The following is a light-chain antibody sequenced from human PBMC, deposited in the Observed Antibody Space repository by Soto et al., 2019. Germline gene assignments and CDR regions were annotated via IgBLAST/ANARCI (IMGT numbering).Light chain of an antibody. J-gene: IGKJ1*01. CDR3: QQYGGSAT. CDR1: QSVSSSY. V-gene: IGKV3-20*01. CDR2: GAS. Sequence: DIVLTQSPGTLSVSPGERATLSCRASQSVSSSYLAWYQQKPGQAPRLLISGASSRATGIPDRFSGSGSGTDFTLTISRLDPEDFAVYYCQQYGGSATFGQGTKVEIK.